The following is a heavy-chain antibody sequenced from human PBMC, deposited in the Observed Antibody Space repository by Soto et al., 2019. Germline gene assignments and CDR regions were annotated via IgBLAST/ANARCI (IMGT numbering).Heavy chain of an antibody. V-gene: IGHV3-74*01. J-gene: IGHJ6*02. D-gene: IGHD4-4*01. CDR2: INGDGTNT. CDR1: GFTFSDHW. CDR3: ARGIQYRYGMDV. Sequence: EVQLVESGGGLVQPGGSLRLSCAAAGFTFSDHWMHWVRQAPGKGLVWVSRINGDGTNTFYADSVKGRFSISRDNAKNTVYLHMYSLRGEDTAVYYCARGIQYRYGMDVWCQGTTVTVSS.